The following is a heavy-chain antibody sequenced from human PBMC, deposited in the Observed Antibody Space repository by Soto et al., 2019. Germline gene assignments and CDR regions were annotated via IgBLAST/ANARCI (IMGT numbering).Heavy chain of an antibody. V-gene: IGHV1-3*01. Sequence: ASVKVSCKASGYTFTSYAMHWVRQAPGQRLEWMGWINAGNGNTKYSQKFQGRVTITRDTSASTAYMELRSLRSDDTAVYYCARSPGYSYGRRYYYGMDVWGQGTTVTVSS. CDR1: GYTFTSYA. CDR3: ARSPGYSYGRRYYYGMDV. D-gene: IGHD5-18*01. J-gene: IGHJ6*02. CDR2: INAGNGNT.